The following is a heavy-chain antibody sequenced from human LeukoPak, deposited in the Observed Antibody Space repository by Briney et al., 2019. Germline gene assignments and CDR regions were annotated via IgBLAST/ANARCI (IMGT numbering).Heavy chain of an antibody. CDR1: GFTFSSYA. CDR2: ISDSGGET. J-gene: IGHJ4*02. Sequence: PGGSLRLSCAASGFTFSSYAMNWVRQAPGKGLEWVSGISDSGGETYYPDSVKGRFTISRDNSKNTLYLQMNSLRAEDTAVYYCARGPSGYHNTGGQGTLVTVSS. V-gene: IGHV3-23*01. CDR3: ARGPSGYHNT. D-gene: IGHD5-12*01.